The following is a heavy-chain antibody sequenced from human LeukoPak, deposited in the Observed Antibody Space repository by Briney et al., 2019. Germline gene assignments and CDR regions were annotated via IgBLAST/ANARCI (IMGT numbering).Heavy chain of an antibody. V-gene: IGHV3-23*01. CDR1: GFTFSSYG. CDR3: AKGPIVRFDY. CDR2: ISGSGGST. D-gene: IGHD1-26*01. Sequence: GGTLRLSCAASGFTFSSYGMSWVRQAPGKGLEWVSAISGSGGSTYYADSVKGRFTISRDNSKNTLYLQMNSLRAEDTAVYYCAKGPIVRFDYWGQGTLVTVSS. J-gene: IGHJ4*02.